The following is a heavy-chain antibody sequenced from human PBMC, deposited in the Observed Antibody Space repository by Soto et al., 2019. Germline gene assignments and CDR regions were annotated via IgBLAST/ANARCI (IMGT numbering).Heavy chain of an antibody. CDR1: GYSFTGYW. CDR3: ARQERPSDFWSGYRDYYYYGMDV. D-gene: IGHD3-3*01. V-gene: IGHV5-51*01. J-gene: IGHJ6*02. CDR2: IYPGDSDT. Sequence: GESLKISCKGSGYSFTGYWIGWVRQMPGKGLEWMGIIYPGDSDTRYSPSFQGQVTISADKSISTAYLQWSSLKASDTAMYYCARQERPSDFWSGYRDYYYYGMDVWGQGTTVTVSS.